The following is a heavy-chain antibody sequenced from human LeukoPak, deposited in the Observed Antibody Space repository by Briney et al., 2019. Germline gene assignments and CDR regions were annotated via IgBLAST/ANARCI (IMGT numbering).Heavy chain of an antibody. V-gene: IGHV4-4*07. CDR2: IYTSGGT. Sequence: SETLSLTCTVSGGSISSYYWSWIRQPAGKGLEWIGRIYTSGGTNYNPSLKSRVTMSVDTSKNQFSLKLSSVTAAVTAVYYCARDRDGYDEGDAFDIWGQGTMVTVSS. CDR3: ARDRDGYDEGDAFDI. J-gene: IGHJ3*02. D-gene: IGHD5-12*01. CDR1: GGSISSYY.